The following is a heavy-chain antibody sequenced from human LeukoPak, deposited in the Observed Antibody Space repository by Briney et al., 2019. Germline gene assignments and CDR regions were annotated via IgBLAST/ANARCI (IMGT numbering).Heavy chain of an antibody. CDR2: INPNSGGT. CDR3: ARDRGSGSYRVCYYGMDV. Sequence: GASVKVSCKASGYTFTGYYMHWVRQAPGQGLEWMGWINPNSGGTNYAQKFQGRVTMTRDTSISTAYMELSRLRSDDTAVYYCARDRGSGSYRVCYYGMDVWGQGTTVTVSS. V-gene: IGHV1-2*02. J-gene: IGHJ6*02. D-gene: IGHD3-10*01. CDR1: GYTFTGYY.